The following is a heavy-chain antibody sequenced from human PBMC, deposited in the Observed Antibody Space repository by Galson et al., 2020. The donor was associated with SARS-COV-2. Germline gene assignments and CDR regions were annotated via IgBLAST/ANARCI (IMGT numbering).Heavy chain of an antibody. CDR2: ISYDGSNK. J-gene: IGHJ4*02. Sequence: GGSLRLSCAASGFTFSSYAMHWVRQAPGKGLEWVAVISYDGSNKYYADSVKGRFTISRDNSKNTLYLQMNSLRAEDTAVYYCARDELLYGCLDYWGQGTLVTVSS. CDR3: ARDELLYGCLDY. V-gene: IGHV3-30*04. CDR1: GFTFSSYA. D-gene: IGHD1-26*01.